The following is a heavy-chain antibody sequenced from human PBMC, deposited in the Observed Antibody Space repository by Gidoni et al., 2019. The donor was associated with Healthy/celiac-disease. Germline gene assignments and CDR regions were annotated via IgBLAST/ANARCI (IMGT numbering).Heavy chain of an antibody. V-gene: IGHV3-21*01. J-gene: IGHJ4*02. CDR2: ISSSSSYI. CDR3: ARGMDYYDSSGYYWRWVLDY. D-gene: IGHD3-22*01. CDR1: GFHFVIHS. Sequence: EVQLVESGGGLVKPGGSLRLACAASGFHFVIHSLNWVRQAPGKGLEWVSSISSSSSYIYYADSVKGRFTISRDNAKNSLYLQMNSLRAEDTAVYYCARGMDYYDSSGYYWRWVLDYWGQGTLVTVSS.